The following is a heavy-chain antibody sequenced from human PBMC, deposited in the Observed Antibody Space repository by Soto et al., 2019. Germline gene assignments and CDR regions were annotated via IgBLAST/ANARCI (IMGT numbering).Heavy chain of an antibody. V-gene: IGHV1-2*02. Sequence: ASVKVSCKASGYTFTGYYMHWVRQAPGQGLEWMGWINPNSGGTNYAQKFQGRVTMTRDTSISTAYMELSRLRSDDTAVYYCARLTSSSSDIGDWFDPWGQGTLVTVSS. CDR2: INPNSGGT. CDR1: GYTFTGYY. CDR3: ARLTSSSSDIGDWFDP. D-gene: IGHD6-6*01. J-gene: IGHJ5*02.